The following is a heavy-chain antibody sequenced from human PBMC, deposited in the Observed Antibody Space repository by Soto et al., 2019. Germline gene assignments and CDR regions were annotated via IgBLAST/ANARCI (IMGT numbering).Heavy chain of an antibody. Sequence: GESLKISCKGSGYSFTRYWIGWVRQMPGKGLEWMGIIYPYDSYTNYSPSFQGHVTISVDTSSSTAYLQWSSLKASDTAMYYCARPPFPGFAKYAMDVWGQGTTVTVSS. J-gene: IGHJ6*02. CDR1: GYSFTRYW. CDR3: ARPPFPGFAKYAMDV. V-gene: IGHV5-51*01. D-gene: IGHD3-10*01. CDR2: IYPYDSYT.